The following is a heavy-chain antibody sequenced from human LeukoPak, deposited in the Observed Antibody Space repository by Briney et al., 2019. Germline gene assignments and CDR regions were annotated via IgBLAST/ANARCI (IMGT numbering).Heavy chain of an antibody. Sequence: GGSLRLSCAASGFTFSSYGMHWVRQAPGKGPEWVAVISYDGSNKYYADSVKGRFTISRDNSKNTLYLQMNSLRAEDTAVYYCAKPLGNYYYYGMDVWGQGTTVTVSS. CDR1: GFTFSSYG. CDR3: AKPLGNYYYYGMDV. V-gene: IGHV3-30*18. CDR2: ISYDGSNK. J-gene: IGHJ6*02.